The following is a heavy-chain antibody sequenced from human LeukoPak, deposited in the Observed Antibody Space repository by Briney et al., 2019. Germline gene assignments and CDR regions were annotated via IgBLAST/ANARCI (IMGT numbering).Heavy chain of an antibody. CDR2: ISSSSNII. D-gene: IGHD3-22*01. CDR1: GFTFSIYS. Sequence: GGSLRLSCVGSGFTFSIYSMNWVRQAPGKGLEWVSYISSSSNIIHYTDSVKGRFTISRDNAKNSLYLQMNSLRSDDTAVYYCAGYYYDSSGYVYWGQGTLVTVSS. CDR3: AGYYYDSSGYVY. V-gene: IGHV3-48*01. J-gene: IGHJ4*02.